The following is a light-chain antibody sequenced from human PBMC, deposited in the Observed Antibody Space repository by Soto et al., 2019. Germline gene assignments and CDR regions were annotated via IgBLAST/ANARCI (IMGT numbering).Light chain of an antibody. CDR3: AAWHDSLNGYV. J-gene: IGLJ1*01. V-gene: IGLV1-44*01. CDR2: SNN. CDR1: SSNIGSNT. Sequence: QSVLTQPPSASGTPGQRVTISCSGSSSNIGSNTVNWYQHLPGTAPKLLIYSNNQRPSGVPDRFSGSQSGTSASLAISGLQSEDEADYFCAAWHDSLNGYVFGTGTKVTVL.